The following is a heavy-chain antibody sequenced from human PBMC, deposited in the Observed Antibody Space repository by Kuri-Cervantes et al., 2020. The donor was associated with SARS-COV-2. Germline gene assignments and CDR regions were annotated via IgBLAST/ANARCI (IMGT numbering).Heavy chain of an antibody. J-gene: IGHJ6*02. CDR1: GYTFTGYY. Sequence: ASVKVSCKASGYTFTGYYMHWVRQAPGQGLERMGWINPNSGGTNYAQKFQGWVTMTRDTSISTAYMELSRPRSDDTAVYYCARDLDSSGYGYYYYGMDVWGQGTTVTVSS. V-gene: IGHV1-2*04. D-gene: IGHD3-22*01. CDR2: INPNSGGT. CDR3: ARDLDSSGYGYYYYGMDV.